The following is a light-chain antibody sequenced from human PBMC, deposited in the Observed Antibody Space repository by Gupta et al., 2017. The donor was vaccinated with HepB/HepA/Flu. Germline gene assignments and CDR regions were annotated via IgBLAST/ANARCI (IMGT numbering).Light chain of an antibody. J-gene: IGKJ1*01. Sequence: EIVLTQSPATLSVSPGERATLPCRASQSLANNLAWFQQRPGQAPRLLIYGASTRGTTVPARFSGSGSGTDFTLTISSLQSEDFAVYYCQQYHNWPRTFGPGTKVEVK. CDR1: QSLANN. CDR3: QQYHNWPRT. CDR2: GAS. V-gene: IGKV3-15*01.